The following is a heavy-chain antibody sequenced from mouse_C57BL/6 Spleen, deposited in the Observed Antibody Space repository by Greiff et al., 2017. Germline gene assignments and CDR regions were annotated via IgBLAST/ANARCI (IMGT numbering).Heavy chain of an antibody. J-gene: IGHJ1*03. CDR1: GFTFSSYA. CDR2: ISDGGSYT. D-gene: IGHD1-1*01. CDR3: ARDPYYGSTYWYFDV. Sequence: EVKLVESGGGLVKPGGSLKLSCAASGFTFSSYAMSWVRQTPEKRLEWVATISDGGSYTYYPDNVKGRFTISRDIAKNNLYLQMSHLKSEDTAMYYCARDPYYGSTYWYFDVWGTGTTVTVSS. V-gene: IGHV5-4*01.